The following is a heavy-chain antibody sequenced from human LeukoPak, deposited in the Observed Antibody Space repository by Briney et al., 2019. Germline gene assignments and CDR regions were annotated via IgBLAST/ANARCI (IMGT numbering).Heavy chain of an antibody. CDR2: ISSSSSYI. D-gene: IGHD4-23*01. Sequence: KPGGSLRLSCAASGFTFSSYSMNWVRQAPGKGLEWVSSISSSSSYIYYADSMRGRFTISRDNAKNSLYLQMNSLRAEDTAVYYCASATTVARLTYYYYYYMDVWGKGTTVTVSS. CDR1: GFTFSSYS. J-gene: IGHJ6*03. V-gene: IGHV3-21*01. CDR3: ASATTVARLTYYYYYYMDV.